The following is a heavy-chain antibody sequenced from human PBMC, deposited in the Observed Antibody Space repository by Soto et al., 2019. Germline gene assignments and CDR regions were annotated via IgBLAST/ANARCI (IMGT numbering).Heavy chain of an antibody. Sequence: SETLSLTCTVSGGSISSYYWSWIRQPPGKGLEWIGYIYNSGSTNYNPSLKSRVTISVDMSKNQFSLKLNSVTAADTAVYYCATMGTPATGLYFFDYWGQGSLVTVSS. J-gene: IGHJ4*02. CDR1: GGSISSYY. V-gene: IGHV4-59*08. CDR2: IYNSGST. D-gene: IGHD2-15*01. CDR3: ATMGTPATGLYFFDY.